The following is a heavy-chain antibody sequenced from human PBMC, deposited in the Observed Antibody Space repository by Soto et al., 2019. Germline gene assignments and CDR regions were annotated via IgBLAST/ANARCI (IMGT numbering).Heavy chain of an antibody. Sequence: EVQLVESGGGLVQPGGSLRLSCAASGFTFSSYWMSWVRQAPGKGLEWVANIKQDGSEKYYVDSVKGRFTISRDNAKNSLYLQMNSLRAEDTAVYYCARVGAARLSPLDYWGQGTLVTVSS. CDR3: ARVGAARLSPLDY. CDR1: GFTFSSYW. J-gene: IGHJ4*02. CDR2: IKQDGSEK. V-gene: IGHV3-7*01. D-gene: IGHD6-6*01.